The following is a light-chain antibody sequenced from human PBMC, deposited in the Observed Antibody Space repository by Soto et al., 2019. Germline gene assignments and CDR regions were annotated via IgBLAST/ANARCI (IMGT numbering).Light chain of an antibody. V-gene: IGKV1-5*01. CDR2: DAS. CDR3: QHYNSYSHA. CDR1: QSITTW. J-gene: IGKJ1*01. Sequence: DIQMTQSPSTVSAYVGDSVAITCRASQSITTWLAWYQQRPGKAPKLLIYDASSLPSGVPSRFSGSGSGTEFTLTISSLQPDDFATYYCQHYNSYSHAFGQGTKVDIK.